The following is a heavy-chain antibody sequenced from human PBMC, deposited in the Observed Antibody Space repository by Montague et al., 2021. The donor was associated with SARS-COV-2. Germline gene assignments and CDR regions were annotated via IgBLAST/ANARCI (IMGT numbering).Heavy chain of an antibody. CDR3: ARGTRVVGITPGFRW. J-gene: IGHJ4*02. Sequence: SETLSLTCAVSGGSFHIFSWGWIRQSPGKGLERIGEIDHTGDTKYNPSLKSRVTISVDKSKNQFSLNVTSMTAADTAMYYCARGTRVVGITPGFRWWGQGTQVAVSS. V-gene: IGHV4-34*01. D-gene: IGHD3-22*01. CDR1: GGSFHIFS. CDR2: IDHTGDT.